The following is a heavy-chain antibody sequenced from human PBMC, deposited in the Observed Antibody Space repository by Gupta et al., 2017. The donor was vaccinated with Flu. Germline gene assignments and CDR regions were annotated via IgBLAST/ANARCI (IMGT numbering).Heavy chain of an antibody. CDR1: GFIFSGQD. CDR3: AGGHWDK. CDR2: ISSRGDI. Sequence: EVQLVGSGGSVVQPGGSLRLYCVASGFIFSGQDMSVVRQAPGRGLEWVSFISSRGDIYDGDTVRGRFTIYRDNTKNTLYLQMSGLRDEYTALYYCAGGHWDKWGQGTQVTVSS. D-gene: IGHD1-26*01. V-gene: IGHV3-48*03. J-gene: IGHJ4*02.